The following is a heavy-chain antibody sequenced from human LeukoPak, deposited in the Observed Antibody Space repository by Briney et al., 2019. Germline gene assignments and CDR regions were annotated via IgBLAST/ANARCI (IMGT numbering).Heavy chain of an antibody. Sequence: PSETLSLTCTVSGGSISSYYWSWIRQPPGEGLDWIGYIYYSGSTNYNPSLKSRVTISVDTSKNQFSLKLSSVTAADTAVYYCARTSLRSFYGMDVWGQGTTVTVSS. CDR3: ARTSLRSFYGMDV. CDR2: IYYSGST. CDR1: GGSISSYY. V-gene: IGHV4-59*08. J-gene: IGHJ6*02. D-gene: IGHD2-15*01.